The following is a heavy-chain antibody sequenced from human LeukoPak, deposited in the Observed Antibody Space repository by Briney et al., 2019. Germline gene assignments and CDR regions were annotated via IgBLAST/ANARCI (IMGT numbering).Heavy chain of an antibody. D-gene: IGHD4-17*01. CDR1: GFTFSSYS. CDR2: ISYDGSNK. Sequence: GGSLRLSCAASGFTFSSYSMNWVRQAPGKGLEWVAVISYDGSNKYYAESVKGRFTISRDNSKNTLYLQMNSLRAEDTAVFYCATTVTPNYVMDVWGQGTTVTVSS. V-gene: IGHV3-30-3*01. J-gene: IGHJ6*02. CDR3: ATTVTPNYVMDV.